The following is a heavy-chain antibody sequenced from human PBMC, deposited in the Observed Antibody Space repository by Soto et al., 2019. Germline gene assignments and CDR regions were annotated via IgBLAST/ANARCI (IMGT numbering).Heavy chain of an antibody. Sequence: ASVKVSCKASGYTFTSYGISWVRQAPGQGLEWMGWISAYNGNTNYAQKLQGRVTMTTDTSTSTAYMELRSLRSDDTAVYYCATTREYSGYDSYWFDPWGQGTLVTVSS. D-gene: IGHD5-12*01. CDR1: GYTFTSYG. CDR2: ISAYNGNT. J-gene: IGHJ5*02. V-gene: IGHV1-18*01. CDR3: ATTREYSGYDSYWFDP.